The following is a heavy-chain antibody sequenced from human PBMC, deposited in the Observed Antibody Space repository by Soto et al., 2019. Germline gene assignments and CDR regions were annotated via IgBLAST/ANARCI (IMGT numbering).Heavy chain of an antibody. J-gene: IGHJ4*02. D-gene: IGHD3-16*01. CDR2: IYPGDSDT. V-gene: IGHV5-51*01. Sequence: EVQLVQSGAEVKKPGESLKISCKVSGYSFTNYWIAWVRQVPGKGLERVGIIYPGDSDTRYSPSFQGQVTISADKSINTAHLQWSSLKASDTAMYDCARVLGYYFGYWGQGTLVTVSS. CDR3: ARVLGYYFGY. CDR1: GYSFTNYW.